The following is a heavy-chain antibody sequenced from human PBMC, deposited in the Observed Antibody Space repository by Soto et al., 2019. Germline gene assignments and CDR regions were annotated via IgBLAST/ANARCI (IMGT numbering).Heavy chain of an antibody. CDR3: AHTLSSADYASWYFDL. V-gene: IGHV2-5*01. Sequence: QITLKESGPTLVKPTQTLTLTCTFSGFALSTNGVGVGWIRQSPGKALEWVALIYWNDDKRYSPSLKSRLTITKDTSKNQVVLTMTNMDPVDTGTYYCAHTLSSADYASWYFDLWGRGTLVTVSS. CDR2: IYWNDDK. D-gene: IGHD4-17*01. CDR1: GFALSTNGVG. J-gene: IGHJ2*01.